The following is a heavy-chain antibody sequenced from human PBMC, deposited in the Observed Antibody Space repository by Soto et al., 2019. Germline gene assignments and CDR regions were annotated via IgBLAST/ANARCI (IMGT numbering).Heavy chain of an antibody. CDR3: ARDGGSHSGGIDY. J-gene: IGHJ4*02. V-gene: IGHV1-69*01. CDR2: NIPIFGTA. Sequence: QVQLVQSGEEVKKPGSSVKVSCKASGGTFSSYSINWVRQALGQGLEWRGGNIPIFGTANYAQKVQGRVTTTAAEDTSTADMVLSSLRSEDTAVYYCARDGGSHSGGIDYWGQGTLVTVSS. CDR1: GGTFSSYS. D-gene: IGHD1-26*01.